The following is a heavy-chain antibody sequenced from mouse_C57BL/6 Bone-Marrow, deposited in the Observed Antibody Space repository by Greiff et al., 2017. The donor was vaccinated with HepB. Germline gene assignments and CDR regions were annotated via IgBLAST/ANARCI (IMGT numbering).Heavy chain of an antibody. J-gene: IGHJ3*01. V-gene: IGHV1-55*01. D-gene: IGHD2-4*01. CDR3: ARAKGYYDSGCRTEPFAY. CDR1: GYTFTSYW. Sequence: QVQLQQPGAELVKPGASVKMSCKASGYTFTSYWITWVKQRPGQGLEWIGDIYPGSGSTNYNEKFKSKATLTVDKSSSTAYMQLSSLTSEDSAVYYYARAKGYYDSGCRTEPFAYWGQGTLVTVSS. CDR2: IYPGSGST.